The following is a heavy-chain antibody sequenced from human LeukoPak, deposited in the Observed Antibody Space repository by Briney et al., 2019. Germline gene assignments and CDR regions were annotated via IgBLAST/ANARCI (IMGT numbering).Heavy chain of an antibody. J-gene: IGHJ5*02. V-gene: IGHV1-2*02. CDR3: ARGVGVDSLRRLDP. CDR1: GYTFTAYY. CDR2: INPNSGGT. D-gene: IGHD3-22*01. Sequence: ASMKVSCKPSGYTFTAYYIHWVRQAPGQGLERMGWINPNSGGTDYAQKFQGRVTMTRDTSISTVYMELSRLTYDDTAVYYCARGVGVDSLRRLDPWGQGTLVTVSS.